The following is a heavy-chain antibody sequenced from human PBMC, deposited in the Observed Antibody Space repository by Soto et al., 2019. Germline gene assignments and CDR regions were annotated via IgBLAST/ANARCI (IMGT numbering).Heavy chain of an antibody. J-gene: IGHJ4*02. CDR1: GYTSTSYG. Sequence: GASVKVSCKASGYTSTSYGISWVRQAPGQGLEWMGWISAYNGNTNYAQKLQGRVTMTTDTSTSTAYMELRSLRSDDTAVYYCARGSIYYDFWSGPSSFDYWGQGTLVTVSS. D-gene: IGHD3-3*01. CDR2: ISAYNGNT. V-gene: IGHV1-18*01. CDR3: ARGSIYYDFWSGPSSFDY.